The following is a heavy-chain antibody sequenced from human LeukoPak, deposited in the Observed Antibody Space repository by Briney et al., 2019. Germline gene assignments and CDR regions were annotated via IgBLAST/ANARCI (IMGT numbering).Heavy chain of an antibody. CDR2: ILQDGSVK. J-gene: IGHJ4*02. D-gene: IGHD3-22*01. CDR3: AKGSSSFFYDSSGYYDLTFDY. Sequence: VGCLRLSCAASGFTLSSDWMNWVRQAPGKGLEWVANILQDGSVKNYVDSVKGRFTISRDNAKNSLCLQMDSLRVEDTGVYYCAKGSSSFFYDSSGYYDLTFDYWGQGTLVTVSS. CDR1: GFTLSSDW. V-gene: IGHV3-7*05.